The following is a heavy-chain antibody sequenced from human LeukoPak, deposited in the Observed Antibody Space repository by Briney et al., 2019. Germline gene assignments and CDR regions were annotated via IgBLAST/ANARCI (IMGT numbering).Heavy chain of an antibody. D-gene: IGHD3-10*01. J-gene: IGHJ4*02. CDR2: ISGSGGST. V-gene: IGHV3-23*01. CDR3: ATFRGAF. Sequence: GGTLRLSCAASGFAFSSYGMSWVRQAPGKGLEWVSTISGSGGSTYYADSVKGRFTISRDNAKNSLFLQMNSLRVEDTAVYYCATFRGAFWGQGTLVTVSS. CDR1: GFAFSSYG.